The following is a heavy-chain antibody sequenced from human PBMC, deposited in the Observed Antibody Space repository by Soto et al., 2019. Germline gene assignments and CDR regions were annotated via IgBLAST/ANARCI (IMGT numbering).Heavy chain of an antibody. CDR2: ISWNSGSI. CDR3: AKDIWPTLLRFGESQAFDI. Sequence: GGSLRLSCAASGFTFDDYAMHWVRQAPGKGLEWVSGISWNSGSIGYADSVKGRFTISRDNAKNSLYLLMNSLRAEDTALYYCAKDIWPTLLRFGESQAFDIWGQGTMVTASS. CDR1: GFTFDDYA. D-gene: IGHD3-10*01. J-gene: IGHJ3*02. V-gene: IGHV3-9*01.